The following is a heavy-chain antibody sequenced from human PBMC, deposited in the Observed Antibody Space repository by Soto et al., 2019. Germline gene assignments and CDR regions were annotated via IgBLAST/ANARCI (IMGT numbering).Heavy chain of an antibody. CDR1: GFTLSSYW. Sequence: EVQLVESGGGLVQPGGSLKLSCAASGFTLSSYWMYWVRQPPGKGPVWISRITSDGSDITYADSVKGRFTISRDNAKNTLYLQMNSLRDEDTAVYYCSRTFPITSYWYFDLWGRGTLVTVSS. J-gene: IGHJ2*01. CDR2: ITSDGSDI. V-gene: IGHV3-74*01. CDR3: SRTFPITSYWYFDL.